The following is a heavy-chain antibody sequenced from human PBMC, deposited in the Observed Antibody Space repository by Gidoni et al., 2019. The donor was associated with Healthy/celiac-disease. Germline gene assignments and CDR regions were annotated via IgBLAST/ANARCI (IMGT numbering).Heavy chain of an antibody. V-gene: IGHV3-48*01. Sequence: EVQLVESGGGLVQPGGSLRLSCAASGFTFSSYSMNWVRQAPGKGLEWVSYISSSSSTIYYADSVKGRFTISRDNAKNSLYLQMNSLRAEDTAVYYCARDNSRRITMVRGALLPTGYYGMDVWGQGTTVTVSS. CDR2: ISSSSSTI. J-gene: IGHJ6*02. CDR1: GFTFSSYS. D-gene: IGHD3-10*01. CDR3: ARDNSRRITMVRGALLPTGYYGMDV.